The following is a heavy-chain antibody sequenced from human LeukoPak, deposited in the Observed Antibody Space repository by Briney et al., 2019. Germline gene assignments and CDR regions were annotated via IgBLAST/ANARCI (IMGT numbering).Heavy chain of an antibody. CDR1: GFTASSNY. CDR2: IYSGGST. Sequence: GGSLRLSCAASGFTASSNYMSWVRQAPGKGLEWVSIIYSGGSTYYADSVKGRFTISRDNSKNTLYLQMNSLRAEDTAVYYCARDISSGYYDAFDIWGQGTMVTVSS. V-gene: IGHV3-66*01. J-gene: IGHJ3*02. CDR3: ARDISSGYYDAFDI. D-gene: IGHD3-22*01.